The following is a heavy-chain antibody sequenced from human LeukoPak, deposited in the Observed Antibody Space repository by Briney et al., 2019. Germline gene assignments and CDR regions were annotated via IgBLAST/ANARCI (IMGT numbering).Heavy chain of an antibody. CDR1: GYSFTSYA. D-gene: IGHD3-10*01. CDR2: INAGNGNT. J-gene: IGHJ5*02. Sequence: ASVKVSCKASGYSFTSYAMHWVRQAPGQRLEWMGRINAGNGNTKYSQKFQGRVTITRDTSASTAYMELSSLRSEDTAVYYCARERDYGSRFDPWGQGTLVTVSS. V-gene: IGHV1-3*01. CDR3: ARERDYGSRFDP.